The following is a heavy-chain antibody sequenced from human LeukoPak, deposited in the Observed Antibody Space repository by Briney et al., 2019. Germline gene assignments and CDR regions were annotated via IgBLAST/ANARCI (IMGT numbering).Heavy chain of an antibody. J-gene: IGHJ6*03. CDR3: ARDSRIAASPKHYYYYRDV. CDR1: VYTFIGYY. Sequence: SVNVSCKSSVYTFIGYYMHGVRQAPGKGLDWVGWINPNSGGTNYAQKFQGSVTMTRNTPISTAYMELSRLRSEDTAVYYCARDSRIAASPKHYYYYRDVWGKGATVTVSS. D-gene: IGHD6-6*01. CDR2: INPNSGGT. V-gene: IGHV1-2*02.